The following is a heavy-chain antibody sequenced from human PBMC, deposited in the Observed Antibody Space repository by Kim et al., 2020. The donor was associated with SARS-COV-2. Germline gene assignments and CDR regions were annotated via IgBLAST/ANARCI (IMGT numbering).Heavy chain of an antibody. CDR2: INHSGST. Sequence: SETLSLTCAVYGGSFSGYYWSWIRQPPGKGLEWIGEINHSGSTNYNPSLKSRVTISVDTSKNQFSLKLSSVTAADTAVYYCARGSVTTMVRGVINHYGMDVWGQGTTVTVSS. D-gene: IGHD3-10*01. CDR3: ARGSVTTMVRGVINHYGMDV. J-gene: IGHJ6*02. CDR1: GGSFSGYY. V-gene: IGHV4-34*01.